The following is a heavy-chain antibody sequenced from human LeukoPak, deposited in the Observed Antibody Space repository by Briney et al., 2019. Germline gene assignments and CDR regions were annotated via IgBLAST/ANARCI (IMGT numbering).Heavy chain of an antibody. D-gene: IGHD5-24*01. J-gene: IGHJ4*02. CDR1: GFTFSGYA. CDR2: ISGSGGST. V-gene: IGHV3-23*01. Sequence: GGSLRLSCAASGFTFSGYAMSWVRQAPGKGLEWVSAISGSGGSTYYADSVKGRFTISRDNSKNTLYLQMNSLRAEDTAVYYCAKSRGRDGYNWWGQGTLVTVSS. CDR3: AKSRGRDGYNW.